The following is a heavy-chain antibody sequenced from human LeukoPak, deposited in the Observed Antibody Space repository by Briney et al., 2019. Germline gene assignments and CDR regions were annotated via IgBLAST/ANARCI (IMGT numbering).Heavy chain of an antibody. CDR3: ARGGHLRFLEWLLSY. V-gene: IGHV1-2*02. J-gene: IGHJ4*02. CDR1: GYTFTGYY. CDR2: INPNSGGT. Sequence: ASVTVSFMASGYTFTGYYMHWVRQAPGQGLEWMGWINPNSGGTNYAQKFQGRVTMTRDTSISAAYMELSRLRSDDTAVYYCARGGHLRFLEWLLSYWGQGTLVTVPS. D-gene: IGHD3-3*01.